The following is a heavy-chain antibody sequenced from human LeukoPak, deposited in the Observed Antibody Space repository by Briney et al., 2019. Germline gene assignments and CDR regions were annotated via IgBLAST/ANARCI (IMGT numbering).Heavy chain of an antibody. J-gene: IGHJ5*02. CDR1: GFTFRNYA. V-gene: IGHV3-23*01. Sequence: GGSPRLSCAASGFTFRNYAIHWVRQAPGKGLEWVSAIGGGGDKVFYADSVKGRFTISRDNSKQTLFLQMNSLGAADTAVYYCAKVSSGEHTFWSDFSQDKWFDHWGLGTLVTVAS. CDR3: AKVSSGEHTFWSDFSQDKWFDH. D-gene: IGHD3-3*01. CDR2: IGGGGDKV.